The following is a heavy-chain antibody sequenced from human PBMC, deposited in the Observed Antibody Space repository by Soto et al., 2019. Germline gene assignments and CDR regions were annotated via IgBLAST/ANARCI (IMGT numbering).Heavy chain of an antibody. Sequence: QVQLVQSGAEVKKPGASVKVSCKASGYTFTSYAMHWVRQAPGQRLEGMGWINAGNGNTKYSQKFHGRVTITRDTSASTAYMELSSLRSDDTAVYYCARGGLQPWKDYYYYYGMDVWGQGTTVTVSS. CDR2: INAGNGNT. D-gene: IGHD5-18*01. V-gene: IGHV1-3*01. J-gene: IGHJ6*02. CDR1: GYTFTSYA. CDR3: ARGGLQPWKDYYYYYGMDV.